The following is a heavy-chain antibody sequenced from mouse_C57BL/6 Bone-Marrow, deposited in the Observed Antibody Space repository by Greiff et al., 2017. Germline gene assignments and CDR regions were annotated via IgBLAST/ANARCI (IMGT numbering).Heavy chain of an antibody. CDR1: GFNFTDDY. D-gene: IGHD2-2*01. J-gene: IGHJ3*01. CDR2: IDPENGDT. CDR3: TTFMVGGWFAY. V-gene: IGHV14-4*01. Sequence: VQLQQSGAELVRPGASVKLSCTASGFNFTDDYMHWVKQRPEQGLEWIGWIDPENGDTEYASKFQGKATLTADTSSHTAYLQLSSLTSEDTAVYYGTTFMVGGWFAYWGQGTLVTVSA.